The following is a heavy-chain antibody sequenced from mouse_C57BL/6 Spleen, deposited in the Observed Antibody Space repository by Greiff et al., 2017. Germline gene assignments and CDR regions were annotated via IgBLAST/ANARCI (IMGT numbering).Heavy chain of an antibody. CDR2: IDPETGGT. J-gene: IGHJ3*01. Sequence: QVQLQQSGAELVRPGASVTLSCKASGYTFTDYEMHWVKQTPVHGLEWIGAIDPETGGTAYNQKFKGKAILTADKSSSTAYMELRSLTSEDSAVYYCTRSRDYGSFAYWGQGTLVTVSA. CDR3: TRSRDYGSFAY. V-gene: IGHV1-15*01. CDR1: GYTFTDYE. D-gene: IGHD2-4*01.